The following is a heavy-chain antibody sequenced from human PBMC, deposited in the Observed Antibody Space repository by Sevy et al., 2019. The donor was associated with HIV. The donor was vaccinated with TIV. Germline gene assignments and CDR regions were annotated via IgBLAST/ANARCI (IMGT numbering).Heavy chain of an antibody. CDR3: ARGKISSSWPYNCFDP. CDR2: IYYSGST. D-gene: IGHD6-13*01. V-gene: IGHV4-31*03. J-gene: IGHJ5*02. CDR1: GGSISSGGYY. Sequence: SETLSLTCTVSGGSISSGGYYWSWIRQHPGKGLEWIGYIYYSGSTYYNPSLKSRVTISVETSKNQFSLKLSSVTAADTAVYYCARGKISSSWPYNCFDPWGQGTLVTVSS.